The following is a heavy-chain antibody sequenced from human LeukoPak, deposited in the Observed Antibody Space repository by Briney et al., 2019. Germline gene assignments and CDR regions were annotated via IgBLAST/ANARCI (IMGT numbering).Heavy chain of an antibody. J-gene: IGHJ6*02. CDR1: GYTFTGYY. D-gene: IGHD1-26*01. V-gene: IGHV1-2*02. Sequence: WASVKVSCKASGYTFTGYYMHWVRQAPGQGLEWMGWINPNSGGTNYAQKFQGRVTMTRDTSISTAYMELSRLRSDDTAVYYCARDGVGATGFLRYYYGMDVWRQGTTVTVSS. CDR2: INPNSGGT. CDR3: ARDGVGATGFLRYYYGMDV.